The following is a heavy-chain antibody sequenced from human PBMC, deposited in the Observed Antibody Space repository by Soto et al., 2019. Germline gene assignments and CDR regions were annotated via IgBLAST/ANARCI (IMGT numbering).Heavy chain of an antibody. CDR3: ARGSERAYFDY. CDR1: GFTVNNNY. CDR2: IYSGGST. J-gene: IGHJ4*02. V-gene: IGHV3-53*02. Sequence: EVQLLETGGGLIQPGGSLRLSCAASGFTVNNNYMNWVRQAPGKGLEWVSVIYSGGSTYYADSVKGRFTISRDNSENTLFLQMHSLTAEDTAVYYCARGSERAYFDYWGQGSLVSVSS. D-gene: IGHD1-1*01.